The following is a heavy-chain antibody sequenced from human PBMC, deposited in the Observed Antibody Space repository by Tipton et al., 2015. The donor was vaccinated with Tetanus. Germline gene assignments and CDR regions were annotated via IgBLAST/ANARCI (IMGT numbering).Heavy chain of an antibody. V-gene: IGHV3-30*03. Sequence: SLRLSCAASGFTFSNSGMHWVRQAPGKGLEWVAIISYDGNYQSYAESVKGRFTISRDNSKSTLFLQMNGLRAEDTAVYYCIYTISCSSSDYWGQGSLVTISS. CDR3: IYTISCSSSDY. CDR2: ISYDGNYQ. J-gene: IGHJ4*02. CDR1: GFTFSNSG. D-gene: IGHD6-13*01.